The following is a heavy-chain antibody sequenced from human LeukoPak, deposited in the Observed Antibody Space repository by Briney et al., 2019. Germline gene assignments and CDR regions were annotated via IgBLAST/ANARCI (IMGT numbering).Heavy chain of an antibody. J-gene: IGHJ4*02. Sequence: GGSLRLSCAASGFTFSSYWMHWVRQAPGKGLVWVSRINSDGSITSNADSVKGRFTISRDNAKNTLYLQMNSLRAEDTAVYYCSRSRPKFKDFDYWGQGTLVTVSS. V-gene: IGHV3-74*01. CDR3: SRSRPKFKDFDY. CDR2: INSDGSIT. CDR1: GFTFSSYW.